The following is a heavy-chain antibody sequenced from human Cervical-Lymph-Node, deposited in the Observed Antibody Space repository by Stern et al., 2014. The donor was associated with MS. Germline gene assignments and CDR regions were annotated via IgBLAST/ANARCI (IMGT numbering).Heavy chain of an antibody. D-gene: IGHD6-13*01. Sequence: EVQLVESGGGLVQPGGSLRLSCAASGFTFSSYWMHLVRQAPGKGLVWVSRINTDGSSTNYADSVKGRFTISRDNAKNTLYLRMNSLRVEDTAVYYCARGTVAAAGTDYWGQGTLVTVSS. V-gene: IGHV3-74*01. CDR1: GFTFSSYW. CDR3: ARGTVAAAGTDY. CDR2: INTDGSST. J-gene: IGHJ4*02.